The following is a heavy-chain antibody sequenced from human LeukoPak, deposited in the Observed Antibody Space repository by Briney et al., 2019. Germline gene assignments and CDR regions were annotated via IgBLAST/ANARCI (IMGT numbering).Heavy chain of an antibody. CDR1: GFTFSSYS. CDR3: ARDSCSGGSCYVDY. D-gene: IGHD2-15*01. J-gene: IGHJ4*02. V-gene: IGHV3-21*01. Sequence: GGSLRLSCAASGFTFSSYSMNWVRQAPGKGLEWVSSISSSSSYIYYADSVKGRFTISRDNAKNSLYLQMNSLRAEDTAVYYCARDSCSGGSCYVDYWGQGTLVTVSS. CDR2: ISSSSSYI.